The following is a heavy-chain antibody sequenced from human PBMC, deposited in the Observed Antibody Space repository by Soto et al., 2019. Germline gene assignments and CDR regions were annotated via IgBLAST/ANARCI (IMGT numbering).Heavy chain of an antibody. CDR2: IYYSGST. Sequence: SETLSLTCTVSGGSISSYYWSWIRQPPGKGLEWIGYIYYSGSTNYNPSLKSRVTISVDTSKNQFSLKLSSVTAADTAVYYCARAMYSYGSGSYYVDYWGQGTLVTVSS. D-gene: IGHD3-10*01. CDR3: ARAMYSYGSGSYYVDY. CDR1: GGSISSYY. V-gene: IGHV4-59*01. J-gene: IGHJ4*02.